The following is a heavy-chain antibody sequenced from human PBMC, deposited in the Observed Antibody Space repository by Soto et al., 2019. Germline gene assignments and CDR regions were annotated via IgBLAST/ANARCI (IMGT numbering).Heavy chain of an antibody. Sequence: GGSLRLSCAASGFTFSSYAMSWVRQAPGKGLEWVSAISGSGGSTYYADSVKGRFTISRDNSKNTLYLQMNSLRAEDTAVYYCAKDRSGAARPRPYYMDVWGKGTTVTVSS. CDR1: GFTFSSYA. D-gene: IGHD6-6*01. J-gene: IGHJ6*03. CDR3: AKDRSGAARPRPYYMDV. V-gene: IGHV3-23*01. CDR2: ISGSGGST.